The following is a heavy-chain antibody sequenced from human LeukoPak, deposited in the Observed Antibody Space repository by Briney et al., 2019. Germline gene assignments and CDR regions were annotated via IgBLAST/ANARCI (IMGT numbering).Heavy chain of an antibody. J-gene: IGHJ5*02. Sequence: PSETLSLTCTVSGGSISSGSYYWSWIRQPAGKGLEWIGRIYTSGSTNYNPSLKSRVTISVDTSKNQFSLKLSSVTAADTAVYYCARNHYYGSGSYHNWFDPWGQGTLVTVSS. V-gene: IGHV4-61*02. CDR2: IYTSGST. CDR3: ARNHYYGSGSYHNWFDP. D-gene: IGHD3-10*01. CDR1: GGSISSGSYY.